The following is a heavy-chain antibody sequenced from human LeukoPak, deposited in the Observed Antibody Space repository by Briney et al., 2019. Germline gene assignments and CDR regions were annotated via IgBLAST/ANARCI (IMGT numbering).Heavy chain of an antibody. CDR2: INHSGST. J-gene: IGHJ4*02. CDR3: ARGRGYYGIDY. Sequence: PSETLSLTCAVYGVSFSGYYWSWIRQPPGKGLEWIGEINHSGSTNYNPSLKSRVTISVDTSKNQFSLKLSSVTAADTAVYYCARGRGYYGIDYWGQGTLVTVSS. V-gene: IGHV4-34*01. CDR1: GVSFSGYY. D-gene: IGHD3-10*01.